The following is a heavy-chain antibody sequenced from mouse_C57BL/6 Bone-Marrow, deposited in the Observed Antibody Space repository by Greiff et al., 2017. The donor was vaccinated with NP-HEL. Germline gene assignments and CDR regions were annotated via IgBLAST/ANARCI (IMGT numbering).Heavy chain of an antibody. J-gene: IGHJ2*01. D-gene: IGHD1-1*01. V-gene: IGHV1-18*01. Sequence: EVQLQQSGPELVKPGASVKIPCKASGYTFTDYNMDWVKQSHGKSLEWIGDINPNNGGTIYNQKFKGKATLTVDKSSSTAYMELRSLTSEDTAVYYCARSHYYGSSYVLFDYWGQGTTLTVSS. CDR3: ARSHYYGSSYVLFDY. CDR2: INPNNGGT. CDR1: GYTFTDYN.